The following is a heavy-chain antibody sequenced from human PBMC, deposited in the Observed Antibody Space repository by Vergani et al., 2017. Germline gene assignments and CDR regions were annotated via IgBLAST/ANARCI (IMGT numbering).Heavy chain of an antibody. CDR3: ARLEPFSSWYDTPGFDY. D-gene: IGHD6-13*01. CDR2: LKQDGSEK. J-gene: IGHJ4*02. V-gene: IGHV3-7*01. Sequence: EVHLVESGGGLVQPGGSLRLSCAASGFTFSNYWMSWVRQAPGKGLYWLANLKQDGSEKYYVDSVKGRFTISRDNAKNSLYLQMNSLRAEDTAVYYCARLEPFSSWYDTPGFDYWGQGTLVTVSS. CDR1: GFTFSNYW.